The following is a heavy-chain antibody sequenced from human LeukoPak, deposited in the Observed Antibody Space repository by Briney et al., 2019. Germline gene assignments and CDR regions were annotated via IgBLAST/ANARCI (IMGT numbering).Heavy chain of an antibody. CDR3: ARDLWAQQEGDGFDI. D-gene: IGHD6-13*01. Sequence: PGGSLRLSCAASGFTFSKYWMSWVRQAPGKGLEWVANINQDESEKKYVESAKGRFTISGDNTKNSLYLEMNSLTAEDTALYYCARDLWAQQEGDGFDIWGQGTMVTVSS. CDR1: GFTFSKYW. CDR2: INQDESEK. V-gene: IGHV3-7*03. J-gene: IGHJ3*02.